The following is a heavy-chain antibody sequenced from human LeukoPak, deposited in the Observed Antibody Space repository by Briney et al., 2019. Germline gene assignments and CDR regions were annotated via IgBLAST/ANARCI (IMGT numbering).Heavy chain of an antibody. D-gene: IGHD2-2*02. CDR3: ARDTYCSSTSCYTGYYYYGMDD. Sequence: PGGSLRLSCAASGFTFSSYSMNWVRQAPGKGLEWVSSISSSSSYIYYADSVKGRFTISRDNAKNSLYLQMNSLRAEDTAVYYCARDTYCSSTSCYTGYYYYGMDDWGQGTTVTVSS. CDR2: ISSSSSYI. CDR1: GFTFSSYS. J-gene: IGHJ6*02. V-gene: IGHV3-21*01.